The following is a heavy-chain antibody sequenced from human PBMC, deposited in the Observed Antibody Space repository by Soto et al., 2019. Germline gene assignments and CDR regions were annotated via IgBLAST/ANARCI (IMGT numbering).Heavy chain of an antibody. D-gene: IGHD1-1*01. V-gene: IGHV1-69*01. Sequence: QVQLVQSGAEVKKPGSSVKVSCKASGGTFGNFTISWVRQAPGQGPEWMGGIIPLFQTANYALKFQGRVKITADESTSPAYMELNSLRSEDTAVYYCARWSHWNPLYYSGMDVWGQGTTVIVSS. CDR1: GGTFGNFT. CDR3: ARWSHWNPLYYSGMDV. J-gene: IGHJ6*02. CDR2: IIPLFQTA.